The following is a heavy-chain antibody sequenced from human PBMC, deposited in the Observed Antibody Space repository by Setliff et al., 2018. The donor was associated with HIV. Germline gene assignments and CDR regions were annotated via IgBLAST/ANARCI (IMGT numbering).Heavy chain of an antibody. J-gene: IGHJ6*02. D-gene: IGHD6-6*01. Sequence: GGSLRLSCATSGFAFSDYDFHWVRQVTGEGLEWVSAIGTGGDTYYADSVKGRFTISRENAKNSLYLQMNNVRAGDTAVYYCTRELNGHTSSHYYFGLDVWGQGTRSPSP. CDR3: TRELNGHTSSHYYFGLDV. CDR2: IGTGGDT. V-gene: IGHV3-13*01. CDR1: GFAFSDYD.